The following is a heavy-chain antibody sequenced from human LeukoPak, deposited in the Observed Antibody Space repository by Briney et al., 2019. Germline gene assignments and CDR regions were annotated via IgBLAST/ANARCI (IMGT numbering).Heavy chain of an antibody. CDR2: ISSSSSYI. J-gene: IGHJ6*03. CDR1: GFTLRSYV. V-gene: IGHV3-21*01. Sequence: GGSLRLSCVASGFTLRSYVMNWVRQAPGKGLEWVSSISSSSSYIYYADSVKGRFTISRDNAKNSLYLQMNSLRVEDTAVYYCARAGEDPRYMDVWGKGTTVTVSS. CDR3: ARAGEDPRYMDV.